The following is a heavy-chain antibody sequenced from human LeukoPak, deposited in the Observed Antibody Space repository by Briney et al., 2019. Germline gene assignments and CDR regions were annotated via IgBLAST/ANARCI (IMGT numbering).Heavy chain of an antibody. Sequence: ASVKVSCKASGYTFTGYYMRWVRQAPGQGLEWMGWINPNSGGTNYAQKFQGRVTMTRDTSISTAYMELSRLRSDDTAVYYCARSTRDGYTDGYWGQGTLVTVSS. D-gene: IGHD5-24*01. J-gene: IGHJ4*02. V-gene: IGHV1-2*02. CDR1: GYTFTGYY. CDR2: INPNSGGT. CDR3: ARSTRDGYTDGY.